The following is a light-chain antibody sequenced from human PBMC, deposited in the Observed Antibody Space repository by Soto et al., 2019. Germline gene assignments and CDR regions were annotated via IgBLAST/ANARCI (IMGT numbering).Light chain of an antibody. CDR3: QQYDNWPPRT. J-gene: IGKJ3*01. CDR2: SAS. Sequence: EIVMTQSPATLSVSPGERATLSCRASQSVSTNLAWYQQKPGQAPRLLIYSASTRATGIPARFSGSGSGTEFTLPISSLQSADFSLYYCQQYDNWPPRTFGPGTKVDIK. V-gene: IGKV3-15*01. CDR1: QSVSTN.